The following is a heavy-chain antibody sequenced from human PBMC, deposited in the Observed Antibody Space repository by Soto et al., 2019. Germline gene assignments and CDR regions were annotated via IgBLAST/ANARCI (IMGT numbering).Heavy chain of an antibody. CDR2: VSNSGTK. CDR3: ARGDTSRYASFDY. D-gene: IGHD6-13*01. J-gene: IGHJ4*01. CDR1: GFIFSNFE. Sequence: GGSLRLSCAVSGFIFSNFEMNWVRQAPGKGLEWISYVSNSGTKSYADSVKGRFTISRDNTKDSLYLQMNSLRAEDTAVYYCARGDTSRYASFDYWGHGVLVTVSS. V-gene: IGHV3-48*03.